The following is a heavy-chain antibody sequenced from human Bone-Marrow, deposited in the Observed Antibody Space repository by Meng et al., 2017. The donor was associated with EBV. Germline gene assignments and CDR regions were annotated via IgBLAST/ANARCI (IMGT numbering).Heavy chain of an antibody. CDR2: IYYSGST. CDR3: AREGSPFYYDSSGYDL. D-gene: IGHD3-22*01. J-gene: IGHJ4*02. CDR1: GGSVSSGSYY. V-gene: IGHV4-61*01. Sequence: QVQVQGSGPGLVKPSETLSRTCPVSGGSVSSGSYYWSWIRQPPGKGLQWIGYIYYSGSTNYNPSLKSRATISMDTSKNQFSLKLSSVTAADTAVYYCAREGSPFYYDSSGYDLWGQGTLVTVSS.